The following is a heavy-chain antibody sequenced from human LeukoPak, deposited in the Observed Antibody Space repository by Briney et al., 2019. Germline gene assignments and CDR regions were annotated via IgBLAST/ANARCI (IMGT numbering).Heavy chain of an antibody. CDR2: VFRAGGT. CDR3: VSDQARGPADY. Sequence: SETLSLTCSVSSSSINTPYYWGWIRPPPGKGLEWIGSVFRAGGTYYNPSLESRLSISLDTSENQFSLRLRSVTAADTAVYYCVSDQARGPADYWGQGTLVTVSS. CDR1: SSSINTPYY. J-gene: IGHJ4*02. D-gene: IGHD2-2*01. V-gene: IGHV4-38-2*02.